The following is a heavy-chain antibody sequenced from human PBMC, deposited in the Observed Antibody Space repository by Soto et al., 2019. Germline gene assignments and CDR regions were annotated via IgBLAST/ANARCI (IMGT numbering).Heavy chain of an antibody. Sequence: EVQLVESGGGLVQPGGSLRLSCVDSGFSFSSYWMHWVRQGPGKGLVWVARINPEGSSTNYADSAEGRFTISRDNARNTLYLQINSLRAEDTAVYYCARSPGGYYIDWGQGTMVTVSS. CDR1: GFSFSSYW. CDR3: ARSPGGYYID. D-gene: IGHD2-15*01. CDR2: INPEGSST. V-gene: IGHV3-74*01. J-gene: IGHJ3*01.